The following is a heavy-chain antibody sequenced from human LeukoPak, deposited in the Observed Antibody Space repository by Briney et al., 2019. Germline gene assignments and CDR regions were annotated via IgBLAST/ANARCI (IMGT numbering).Heavy chain of an antibody. CDR2: IKTDGSEK. CDR1: GFTFSNYW. J-gene: IGHJ3*02. D-gene: IGHD3-22*01. Sequence: GGSLRLSCEGSGFTFSNYWMGWVRQAPGKGLQWVANIKTDGSEKYYVDSVKGRFTISRDNAKNSLYLQMNSLRAEDTAVYYCASLTYYDSSGPDAFDIWGQGTMVTVSS. CDR3: ASLTYYDSSGPDAFDI. V-gene: IGHV3-7*03.